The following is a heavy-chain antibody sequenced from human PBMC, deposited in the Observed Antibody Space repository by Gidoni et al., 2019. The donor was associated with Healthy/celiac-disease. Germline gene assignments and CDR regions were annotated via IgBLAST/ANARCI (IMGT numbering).Heavy chain of an antibody. CDR2: IYYSGST. CDR1: GASISSYY. D-gene: IGHD3-22*01. J-gene: IGHJ6*02. Sequence: QVQLQESCPGLVKPSETLSLTCTVSGASISSYYWNWIRHPPAQGLEWIGYIYYSGSTNYNPSLKSRVTISVDTSKNQFSLKLSSVTAADTAVYYCARGSTYYYDSSGYYYFGYGDYYYYYGMDVWGQGTTVTVSS. V-gene: IGHV4-59*01. CDR3: ARGSTYYYDSSGYYYFGYGDYYYYYGMDV.